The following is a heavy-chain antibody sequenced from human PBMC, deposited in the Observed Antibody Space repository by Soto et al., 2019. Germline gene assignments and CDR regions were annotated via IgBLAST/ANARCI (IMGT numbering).Heavy chain of an antibody. CDR2: IYYSGST. J-gene: IGHJ4*02. CDR3: ARWVGATPFDY. D-gene: IGHD2-15*01. Sequence: QVQLQESGPGLVKPSQTLSLTCTVSGGSISSGGYYWSWIRQHPGKGLEWIGYIYYSGSTYYNPSLKXRXTXAXXTSKNQFPRKLRSVTAADTAVYYCARWVGATPFDYWGQGTLVTVSS. V-gene: IGHV4-31*03. CDR1: GGSISSGGYY.